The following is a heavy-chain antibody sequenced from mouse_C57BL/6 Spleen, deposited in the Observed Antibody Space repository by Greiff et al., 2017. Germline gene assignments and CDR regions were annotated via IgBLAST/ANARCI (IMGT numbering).Heavy chain of an antibody. J-gene: IGHJ4*01. CDR2: IDPSDSYT. D-gene: IGHD4-1*01. CDR3: ARSLGRNYAMDY. V-gene: IGHV1-59*01. Sequence: QVQLQQPGAELVRPGTSVKLSCKASGYTFTSYWMHWVKQRPGQGLEWLGVIDPSDSYTNYNQKFKGKATLTVDTYSSTAYMQLSSLTSEDSAVYYCARSLGRNYAMDYWGQGTSVTVSA. CDR1: GYTFTSYW.